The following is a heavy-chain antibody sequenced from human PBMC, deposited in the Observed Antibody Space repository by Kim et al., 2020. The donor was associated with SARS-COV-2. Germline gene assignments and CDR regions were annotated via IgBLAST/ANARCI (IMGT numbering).Heavy chain of an antibody. Sequence: SETLSLTCTVSGGSISSYYWSWIRQPPGKGLEWIGYIYYSGSTNYNPSLKSRVTISVDTSKNQFSLKLSSVTAADTAVYYCARAGSYKGYFDYWGQGTLVTVSS. CDR1: GGSISSYY. CDR2: IYYSGST. J-gene: IGHJ4*02. V-gene: IGHV4-59*01. CDR3: ARAGSYKGYFDY. D-gene: IGHD1-20*01.